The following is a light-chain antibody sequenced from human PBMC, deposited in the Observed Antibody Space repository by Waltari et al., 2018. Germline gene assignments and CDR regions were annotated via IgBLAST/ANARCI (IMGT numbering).Light chain of an antibody. CDR2: AAS. CDR3: QQSLDSPYT. CDR1: QTIDVY. J-gene: IGKJ2*01. V-gene: IGKV1-39*01. Sequence: DIQMTQSPSSLSASVGDTVTIPCRASQTIDVYLNWYQQQPGKAPNLLLYAASTLLIGLPTRFSGIGSETEFTLTITGLQPEDFATYYCQQSLDSPYTFGQGTRLEI.